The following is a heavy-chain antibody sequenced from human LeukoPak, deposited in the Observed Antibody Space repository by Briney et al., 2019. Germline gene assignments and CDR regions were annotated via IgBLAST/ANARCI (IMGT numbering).Heavy chain of an antibody. J-gene: IGHJ4*02. Sequence: ASVKVSCKASGYTFTTYGISWVRQAPGQGLVWMGWISAYNGNTNYAQKLQGRVTMTTDTSTSTAYMELRSLRSDDTAVYYCARDRFRGVRFDYWGQGTLVTVSS. CDR3: ARDRFRGVRFDY. CDR1: GYTFTTYG. D-gene: IGHD3-10*01. V-gene: IGHV1-18*01. CDR2: ISAYNGNT.